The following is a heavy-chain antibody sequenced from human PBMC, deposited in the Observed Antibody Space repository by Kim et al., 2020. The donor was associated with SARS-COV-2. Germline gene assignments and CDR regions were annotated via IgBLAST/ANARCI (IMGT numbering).Heavy chain of an antibody. CDR1: GFTFSDYY. CDR2: ISTGGTTI. D-gene: IGHD2-15*01. CDR3: AKNRIGYSSLIDY. Sequence: GGSLRLSCAASGFTFSDYYMSWIRQAPGKGLEWVSYISTGGTTINYADSVKGRFTLSRDNAKNSLYLQMNSLRADDTAVYYCAKNRIGYSSLIDYWGQGT. J-gene: IGHJ4*02. V-gene: IGHV3-11*01.